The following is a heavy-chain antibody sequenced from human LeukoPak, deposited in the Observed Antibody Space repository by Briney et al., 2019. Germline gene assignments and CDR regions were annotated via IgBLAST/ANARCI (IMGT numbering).Heavy chain of an antibody. Sequence: SETLSLTCTVSGGSISSYYWSWIRQPPGKGLEWIGEINHSGSTNYNPSLKSRVTISVDTSKNQFSLKLSSVTAADTAVYYCASDPYSSIEARRRRRNFDYWGQGTLVTVSS. V-gene: IGHV4-34*01. CDR3: ASDPYSSIEARRRRRNFDY. CDR2: INHSGST. D-gene: IGHD6-6*01. CDR1: GGSISSYY. J-gene: IGHJ4*02.